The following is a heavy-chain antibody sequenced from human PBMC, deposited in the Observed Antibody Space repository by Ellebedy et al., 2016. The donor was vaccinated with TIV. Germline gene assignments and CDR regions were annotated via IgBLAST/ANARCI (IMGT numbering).Heavy chain of an antibody. CDR3: ARAEGELQLDY. J-gene: IGHJ4*02. CDR1: GFTFSYYG. D-gene: IGHD1-26*01. V-gene: IGHV3-33*01. Sequence: GESLKISXAASGFTFSYYGMHWVRQAPGKGLEWVAVIWYDGSNKYYADSVKGRFTISRDNSKNTLYLQMNSLRAEDTAVYYCARAEGELQLDYWGQGTLVTVSS. CDR2: IWYDGSNK.